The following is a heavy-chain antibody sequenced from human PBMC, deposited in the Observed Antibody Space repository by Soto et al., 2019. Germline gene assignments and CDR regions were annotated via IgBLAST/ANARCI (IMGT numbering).Heavy chain of an antibody. V-gene: IGHV4-59*01. D-gene: IGHD5-12*01. J-gene: IGHJ3*02. CDR1: GGSISSYY. CDR3: VSNIVAKPNAFDI. Sequence: SETLSLTCTVSGGSISSYYWSWIRQPPGKGLEWIGYIYYSGSTNYNPSLKSRVTISVDTSKNQFSLKLSSVTAADTAVYYCVSNIVAKPNAFDIWGQGTMVTVSS. CDR2: IYYSGST.